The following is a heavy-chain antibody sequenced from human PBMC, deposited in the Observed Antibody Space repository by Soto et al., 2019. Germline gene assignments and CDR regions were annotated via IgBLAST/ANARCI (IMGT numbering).Heavy chain of an antibody. CDR1: GFTVSSNY. CDR2: INSGGST. V-gene: IGHV3-53*02. J-gene: IGHJ4*02. CDR3: ARPRGYSYGYYFDY. Sequence: EVQLVETGGGLIQHGGSLRLSCAASGFTVSSNYMSWVRQAPGKGLEWVSVINSGGSTDYEDSVKGRFTIARDISKNTLYLQMNSLRAEDTAVYYCARPRGYSYGYYFDYWGQGTLVTVSS. D-gene: IGHD5-18*01.